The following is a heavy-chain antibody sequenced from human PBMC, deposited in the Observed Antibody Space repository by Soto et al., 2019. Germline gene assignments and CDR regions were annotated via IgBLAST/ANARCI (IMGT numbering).Heavy chain of an antibody. CDR1: GGSVSSGSYY. J-gene: IGHJ5*02. CDR2: IYYSGST. V-gene: IGHV4-61*01. D-gene: IGHD2-15*01. Sequence: SETLSLTCTVSGGSVSSGSYYWSWIRQPPGKGLEWIGYIYYSGSTNYNPSLKSRVTISVDTSKNQFSLKLSSVTAADTAVYYCARDPRCSGGSCYWFDPWGQGTLVTVSS. CDR3: ARDPRCSGGSCYWFDP.